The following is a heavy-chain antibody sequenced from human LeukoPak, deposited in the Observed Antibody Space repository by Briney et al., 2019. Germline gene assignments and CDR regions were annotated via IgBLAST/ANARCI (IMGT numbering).Heavy chain of an antibody. CDR1: GFTFDDYA. CDR2: ISWNSGSI. V-gene: IGHV3-9*03. D-gene: IGHD3-22*01. CDR3: AKMIEAGGHNYFDY. Sequence: GGSLRLSCAASGFTFDDYAMHWVRQAPGEGLEWVSGISWNSGSIGYADSVKGRFTISRDNAKNSLYLQMNSLRAEDMALYYCAKMIEAGGHNYFDYWGQGTLVTVSS. J-gene: IGHJ4*02.